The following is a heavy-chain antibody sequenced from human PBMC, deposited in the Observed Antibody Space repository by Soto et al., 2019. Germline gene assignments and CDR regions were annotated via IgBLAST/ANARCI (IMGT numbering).Heavy chain of an antibody. CDR3: TKSGGGLVNSGYYRGDYAA. CDR1: GGSVSSESHY. V-gene: IGHV4-61*01. CDR2: IYYTGST. J-gene: IGHJ1*01. D-gene: IGHD3-22*01. Sequence: SETLSLTCTVSGGSVSSESHYWSWIRQTPGKGLEWIGYIYYTGSTNYNPSLKGRVTISVDTSKDQFSLRLTSVTGADTAVYYCTKSGGGLVNSGYYRGDYAAWGGGTLVTVDS.